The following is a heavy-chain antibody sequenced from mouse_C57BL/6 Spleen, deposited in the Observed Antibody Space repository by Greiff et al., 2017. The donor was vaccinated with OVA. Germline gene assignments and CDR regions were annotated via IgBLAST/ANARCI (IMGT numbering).Heavy chain of an antibody. Sequence: VQLRQSVAELVRPGASVKLSCTASGFNIKNTYMHWVKQRPEQGLEWIGRIDPANGTTKYAPKFQGKATITADTSSNTAYLQLSSLTSEDTAIYYCARGQLRLYYAMDYWGQGTSVTVSS. CDR2: IDPANGTT. CDR1: GFNIKNTY. CDR3: ARGQLRLYYAMDY. D-gene: IGHD3-2*02. J-gene: IGHJ4*01. V-gene: IGHV14-3*01.